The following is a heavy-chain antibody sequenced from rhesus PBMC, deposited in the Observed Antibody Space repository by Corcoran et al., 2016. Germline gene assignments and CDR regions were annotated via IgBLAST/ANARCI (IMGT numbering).Heavy chain of an antibody. J-gene: IGHJ5-2*02. CDR1: GGSISSSY. CDR3: ARAVGISGSYWEHSLDV. Sequence: QLQLQESGPGLVKPSETLSVTCAVSGGSISSSYWSWIRQAPGKGLEWFGYIYGSGSKTNFNPSLKSRVTLSVDTSKNQCSLKLSSVTAADTAVYFCARAVGISGSYWEHSLDVWGRGVLVTVSS. V-gene: IGHV4-169*01. D-gene: IGHD3-16*01. CDR2: IYGSGSKT.